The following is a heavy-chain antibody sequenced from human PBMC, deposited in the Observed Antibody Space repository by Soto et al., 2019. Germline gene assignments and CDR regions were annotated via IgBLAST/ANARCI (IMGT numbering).Heavy chain of an antibody. CDR3: ARDQAPNSGSYFQSYYYYGMDV. J-gene: IGHJ6*02. Sequence: GGSLRLSCAASGFTFSTAWINWVRQAPGKGLEWVSSISSSSSYIYYADSVKGRFTISRDNAKNSLYLQMNSLRAEDTAVYYCARDQAPNSGSYFQSYYYYGMDVWGQGTTVTVSS. V-gene: IGHV3-21*01. CDR1: GFTFSTAW. CDR2: ISSSSSYI. D-gene: IGHD1-26*01.